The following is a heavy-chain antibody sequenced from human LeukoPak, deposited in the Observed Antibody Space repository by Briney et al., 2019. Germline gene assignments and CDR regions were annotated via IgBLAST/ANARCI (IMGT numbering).Heavy chain of an antibody. Sequence: ASVKVSCKASGYTFTSYYMHWVRQAPGQGLEWMGIINPSGGSTSYAQKFQGRVTMTRDTSTSTVYMELSSLRSENTAVYYCVRGGYCSSTSCYTFDYWGQGTLVTVSS. J-gene: IGHJ4*02. D-gene: IGHD2-2*02. CDR1: GYTFTSYY. CDR3: VRGGYCSSTSCYTFDY. V-gene: IGHV1-46*01. CDR2: INPSGGST.